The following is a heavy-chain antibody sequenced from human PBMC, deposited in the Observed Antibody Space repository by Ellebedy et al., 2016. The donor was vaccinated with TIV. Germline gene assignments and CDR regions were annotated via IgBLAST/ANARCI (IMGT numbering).Heavy chain of an antibody. D-gene: IGHD3-22*01. CDR1: GFTFSSYW. J-gene: IGHJ4*02. Sequence: GESLKISCAASGFTFSSYWMSWVRQASGKGLEWVANIKHDGSDKYYVDSVKGRFTISRDNARNSLYRQMNSLRVEDTAVYYCAKGLRSETVRGYYGAFDFWGPGTLVTVSS. V-gene: IGHV3-7*02. CDR2: IKHDGSDK. CDR3: AKGLRSETVRGYYGAFDF.